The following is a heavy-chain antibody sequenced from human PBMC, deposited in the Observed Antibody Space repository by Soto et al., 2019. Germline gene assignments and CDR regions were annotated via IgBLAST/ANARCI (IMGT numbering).Heavy chain of an antibody. CDR2: IKQDGSEK. CDR1: GFTFSSYW. Sequence: GSSLRLSCVASGFTFSSYWMSWVRQAPGKGLEWVANIKQDGSEKYYVDSVKGRFTISRDNAKNSLYLQMNSLRAEDTAVYYCARDGHIVVVTANRYGMDVWGQGTTVTVSS. J-gene: IGHJ6*02. D-gene: IGHD2-21*02. CDR3: ARDGHIVVVTANRYGMDV. V-gene: IGHV3-7*01.